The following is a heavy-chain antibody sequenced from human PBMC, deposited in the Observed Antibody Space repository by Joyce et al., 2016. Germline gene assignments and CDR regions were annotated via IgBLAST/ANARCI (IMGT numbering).Heavy chain of an antibody. J-gene: IGHJ6*02. CDR3: ARILMYTSSSADYYGMDV. D-gene: IGHD6-6*01. V-gene: IGHV2-70*15. CDR2: IEWDDDK. Sequence: QVTLRESGPALVKPTQTLTLTCTFSGFSLNSSGVCGSWIRQPPGKALEWLARIEWDDDKYYTTSLKNRLSISKDTSKNQVVLTMTNMDPVDTATYYCARILMYTSSSADYYGMDVWGQGTTVTVSS. CDR1: GFSLNSSGVC.